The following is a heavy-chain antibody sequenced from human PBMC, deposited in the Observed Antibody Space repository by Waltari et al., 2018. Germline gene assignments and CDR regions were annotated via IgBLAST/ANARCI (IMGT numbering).Heavy chain of an antibody. D-gene: IGHD5-12*01. CDR3: ARDRRAFSGYDWHPTPDY. CDR1: GGSFSGYY. Sequence: QVQLQQWGAGLLKPSETLSLTCAVYGGSFSGYYWSWIRQPPGKGLEWIGEINHSGSTYYNPSLKSRVTRSVDTSKNQFSLKLSSVTAADTAVYYCARDRRAFSGYDWHPTPDYWGQGTLVTVSS. CDR2: INHSGST. V-gene: IGHV4-34*01. J-gene: IGHJ4*02.